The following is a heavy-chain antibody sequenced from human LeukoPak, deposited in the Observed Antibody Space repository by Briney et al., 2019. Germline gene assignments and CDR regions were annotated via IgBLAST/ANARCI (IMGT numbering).Heavy chain of an antibody. Sequence: GGSLRLSCAPSGFTFSKAWMSSVRQAPGKGLEWVGRIKSKTDGGTTDYAAPVKGRFTISRDDSKNTLYLQMNSLETEDTAVYYCTTEPLVVVVAAHYYYYGMDVWGKGTTVTVSS. J-gene: IGHJ6*04. V-gene: IGHV3-15*01. CDR2: IKSKTDGGTT. CDR3: TTEPLVVVVAAHYYYYGMDV. D-gene: IGHD2-15*01. CDR1: GFTFSKAW.